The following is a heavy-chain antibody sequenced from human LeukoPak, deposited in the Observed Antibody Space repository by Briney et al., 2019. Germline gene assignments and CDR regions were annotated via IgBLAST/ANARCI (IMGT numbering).Heavy chain of an antibody. CDR1: GYSFTSYW. CDR3: ARGSIAAAGLSYFDY. CDR2: IYPGDSDT. J-gene: IGHJ4*02. V-gene: IGHV5-51*01. Sequence: GESLKISCNGSGYSFTSYWIGWVRQMPGKGLEWMGIIYPGDSDTRYSPSFQGQVTISADKSISTAYLQWRSLKASDTAIYYCARGSIAAAGLSYFDYWGQGTLVTVSS. D-gene: IGHD6-13*01.